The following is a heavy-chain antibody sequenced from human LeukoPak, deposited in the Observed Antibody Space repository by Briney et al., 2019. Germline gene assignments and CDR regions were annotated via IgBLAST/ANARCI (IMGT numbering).Heavy chain of an antibody. J-gene: IGHJ4*02. CDR1: GFTFSSYA. V-gene: IGHV3-23*01. CDR2: ISGSGGST. D-gene: IGHD1-7*01. CDR3: AKFRGVNWNYARYYFDY. Sequence: TGGSLRLSCAASGFTFSSYAMSWVRQAPGKGLEWVSAISGSGGSTYYADSVKGRFTISRDNSKNTLYLQMNSLRAEDTAVYYCAKFRGVNWNYARYYFDYWGQGTLVTVSS.